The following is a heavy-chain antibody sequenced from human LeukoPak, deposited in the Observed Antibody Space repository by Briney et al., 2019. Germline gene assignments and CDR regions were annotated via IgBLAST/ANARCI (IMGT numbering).Heavy chain of an antibody. CDR3: AAVWDIVVVPAAS. CDR1: GFTFTSSA. D-gene: IGHD2-2*01. CDR2: IVVGSDNT. Sequence: GASVKVSCKASGFTFTSSAMQWVRQARGQRLEWIGWIVVGSDNTNYAQKFQERVIITRDMSTSTAYMELSSLRSEDTAVYYCAAVWDIVVVPAASWGQGTLVTVSS. J-gene: IGHJ5*02. V-gene: IGHV1-58*02.